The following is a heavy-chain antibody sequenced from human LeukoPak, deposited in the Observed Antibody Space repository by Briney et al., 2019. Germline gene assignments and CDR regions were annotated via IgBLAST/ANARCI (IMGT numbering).Heavy chain of an antibody. V-gene: IGHV1-46*01. D-gene: IGHD5-18*01. J-gene: IGHJ4*02. CDR3: ARDENSYGYYGY. CDR2: INPSGGST. Sequence: GASVKVSCKASGYTFTSYYMHWVRQAPGQGLEWMGIINPSGGSTSYAQKFQGRVTMTRDMSTSTVYMELSSLRSEDTAVYYCARDENSYGYYGYWGQGTLVTVSS. CDR1: GYTFTSYY.